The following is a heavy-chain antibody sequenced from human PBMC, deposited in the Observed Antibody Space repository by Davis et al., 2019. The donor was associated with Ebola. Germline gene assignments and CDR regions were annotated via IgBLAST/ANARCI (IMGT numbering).Heavy chain of an antibody. CDR1: GDGVSMNSAG. CDR2: TYYNSKWYN. J-gene: IGHJ4*02. V-gene: IGHV6-1*01. Sequence: HSQTLSLTCAISGDGVSMNSAGWNWIRQSPSRGLEWLGRTYYNSKWYNDYAVSVKSRITINPDTSKNQFSLHLNSVTPGDTAVYYCARGWLRTGFDYWGQGTLATVSS. CDR3: ARGWLRTGFDY. D-gene: IGHD3/OR15-3a*01.